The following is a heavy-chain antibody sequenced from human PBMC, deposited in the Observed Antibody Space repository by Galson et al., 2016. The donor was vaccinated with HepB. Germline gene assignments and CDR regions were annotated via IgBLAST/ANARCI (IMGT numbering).Heavy chain of an antibody. Sequence: SLRLSCAASGFTFSRYWMNWVRQAPGKGLEWVASIKEDGSGTYYAESVKGRFTISRDNAKNSLYLQMNSLRAEDTAVYYCARETGDYYDSRGYYSNNWFDPWGQGTLVTVSS. CDR3: ARETGDYYDSRGYYSNNWFDP. CDR2: IKEDGSGT. V-gene: IGHV3-7*01. CDR1: GFTFSRYW. J-gene: IGHJ5*02. D-gene: IGHD3-22*01.